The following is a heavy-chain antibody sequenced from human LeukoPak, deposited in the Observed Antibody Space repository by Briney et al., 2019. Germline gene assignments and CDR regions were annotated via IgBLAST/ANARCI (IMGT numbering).Heavy chain of an antibody. Sequence: SETLSLTCTVSGGSISGSYSYWGWIRQPPGKGLEWIGNIYYNGFTYYNPSLKSRVTTSIDTSKNEFSLRLSSVTAADTAVYYCARVDDFWSGNGWFDPWGQGTLVTVSS. J-gene: IGHJ5*02. CDR2: IYYNGFT. CDR3: ARVDDFWSGNGWFDP. D-gene: IGHD3-3*01. CDR1: GGSISGSYSY. V-gene: IGHV4-39*07.